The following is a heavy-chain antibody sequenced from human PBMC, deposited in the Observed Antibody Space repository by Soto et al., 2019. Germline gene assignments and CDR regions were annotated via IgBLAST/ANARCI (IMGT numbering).Heavy chain of an antibody. Sequence: ASVKVSCKASGYTFTGYYMHWVRQAPGQGLEWMGWINPNSGGTNYAQKFQGWVTMTRNTSISTAYMELSSLRSEDTAVYYCARTAHCSGGSCPRGVPVDAFDIWGQGTMVTVSS. J-gene: IGHJ3*02. D-gene: IGHD2-15*01. V-gene: IGHV1-2*04. CDR1: GYTFTGYY. CDR2: INPNSGGT. CDR3: ARTAHCSGGSCPRGVPVDAFDI.